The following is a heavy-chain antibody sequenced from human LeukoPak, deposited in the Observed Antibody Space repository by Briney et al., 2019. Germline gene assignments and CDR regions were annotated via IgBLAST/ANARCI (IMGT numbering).Heavy chain of an antibody. Sequence: GGSLRLSCAASAFTFRSYAMSWVRQAGGKGLEWVSFISSGSSTIYYADSVKGRFTFSRDNAKNSLYLQMNSLRDEDTAVYYCARVAEIQLWLRSAFDYWGQGTLVTVSS. CDR2: ISSGSSTI. CDR1: AFTFRSYA. V-gene: IGHV3-48*02. D-gene: IGHD5-18*01. CDR3: ARVAEIQLWLRSAFDY. J-gene: IGHJ4*02.